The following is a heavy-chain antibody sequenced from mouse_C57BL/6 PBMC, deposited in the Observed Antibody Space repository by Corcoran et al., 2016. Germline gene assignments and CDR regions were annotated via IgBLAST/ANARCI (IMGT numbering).Heavy chain of an antibody. Sequence: QIQLVQSGPELKKPGETVKISCKASGYTFTEYPMHWVKQAPGKGLKWMGWINTYSGVPTYADDLKGRFAFSLETSASTAYLQINNLKNEDTATYFCARDYDGYYAWFAYWGQGTLVTVSA. D-gene: IGHD2-3*01. J-gene: IGHJ3*01. CDR3: ARDYDGYYAWFAY. CDR2: INTYSGVP. CDR1: GYTFTEYP. V-gene: IGHV9-2*01.